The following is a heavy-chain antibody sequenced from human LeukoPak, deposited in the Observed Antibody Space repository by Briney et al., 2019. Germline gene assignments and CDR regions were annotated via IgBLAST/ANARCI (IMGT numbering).Heavy chain of an antibody. CDR2: ISGSGGST. CDR1: GFTFSSYA. J-gene: IGHJ3*02. D-gene: IGHD1-14*01. CDR3: AKVRGLRRNHDAFDI. V-gene: IGHV3-23*01. Sequence: GGSLRLSCAASGFTFSSYAMSWVRQAPGKGLEWASAISGSGGSTYYADSVKGRFTISRDNSKNTLYLQMNSLRAEDTAVYYCAKVRGLRRNHDAFDIWGQGTMVTVSS.